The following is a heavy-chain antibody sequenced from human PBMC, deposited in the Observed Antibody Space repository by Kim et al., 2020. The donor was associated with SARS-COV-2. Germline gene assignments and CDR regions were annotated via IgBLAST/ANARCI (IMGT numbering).Heavy chain of an antibody. CDR3: TRRVRGGSSAAFDI. CDR2: IRSKANSYAT. D-gene: IGHD2-15*01. Sequence: GGSLRLSCAASGFTFSGSAMHWVRQASGKGLEWVGRIRSKANSYATAYAASVQGRFTISRDDSKNTAYLQMNSLKTEDTAVYYCTRRVRGGSSAAFDIWGQGTMVTVSS. J-gene: IGHJ3*02. V-gene: IGHV3-73*01. CDR1: GFTFSGSA.